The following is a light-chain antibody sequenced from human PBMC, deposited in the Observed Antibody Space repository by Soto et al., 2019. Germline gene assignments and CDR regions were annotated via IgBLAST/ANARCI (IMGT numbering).Light chain of an antibody. J-gene: IGLJ2*01. Sequence: QTVVTQPPSASGTPGQRVTISCSGSSSSIASNTVNWYQQLPGTAPKLLIYSDSQRPSGVPDRFSGSKSGTSASLAISGLQSEDEADYYCAAWDDSLNRVVFGGGTKVTVL. V-gene: IGLV1-44*01. CDR2: SDS. CDR3: AAWDDSLNRVV. CDR1: SSSIASNT.